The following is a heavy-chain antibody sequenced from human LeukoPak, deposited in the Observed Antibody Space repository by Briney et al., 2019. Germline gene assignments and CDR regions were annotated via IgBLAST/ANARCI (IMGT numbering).Heavy chain of an antibody. D-gene: IGHD3-16*01. J-gene: IGHJ4*02. CDR3: AYTNNLRY. V-gene: IGHV3-7*01. Sequence: GGSLRLSCAASGLTLSGQWMNWVRQAPGQGLEWVANIKHDGSEKYYVDSVKGRFTISRDDAKNSLSLQMNSVRAEDTAVYYCAYTNNLRYWGQGTLVTVSS. CDR1: GLTLSGQW. CDR2: IKHDGSEK.